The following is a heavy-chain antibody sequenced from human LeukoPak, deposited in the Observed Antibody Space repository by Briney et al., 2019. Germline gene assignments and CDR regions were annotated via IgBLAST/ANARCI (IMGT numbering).Heavy chain of an antibody. D-gene: IGHD5/OR15-5a*01. J-gene: IGHJ4*02. Sequence: SETLSLTCTVAADSISPYYWSWIRQPPGKGLEWIGYISSSGTTNNNPSLKMRVTLSVRTPQNHFSLSLTCVTAADTAVYYCARHGQSTVLSHLDSWGQGTLVTVSS. CDR2: ISSSGTT. CDR1: ADSISPYY. V-gene: IGHV4-59*08. CDR3: ARHGQSTVLSHLDS.